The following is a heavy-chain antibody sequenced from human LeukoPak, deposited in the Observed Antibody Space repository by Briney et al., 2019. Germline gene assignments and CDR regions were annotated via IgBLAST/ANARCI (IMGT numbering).Heavy chain of an antibody. CDR1: GGSISSYY. CDR3: ARILWCGEPLFDY. D-gene: IGHD3-10*01. Sequence: SETLSLTCTVSGGSISSYYWSWIRQPPGKGLEWIGYIYYSGSTNYNPSLKSRVTISVDTSKNQFSLKLSSVTAADTAVYYCARILWCGEPLFDYWGQGTLVTVSS. V-gene: IGHV4-59*01. J-gene: IGHJ4*02. CDR2: IYYSGST.